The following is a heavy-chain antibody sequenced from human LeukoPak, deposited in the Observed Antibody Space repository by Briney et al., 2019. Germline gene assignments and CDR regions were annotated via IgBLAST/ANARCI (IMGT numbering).Heavy chain of an antibody. CDR3: ARGSSLGY. V-gene: IGHV4-59*01. CDR1: AGSISSYY. J-gene: IGHJ4*02. Sequence: TSETLSLTCTGSAGSISSYYWNWLRQPPGKGLEWIIYIYNSGNTDYNPSLNSRVTISVDTSKKQFSLKLSSVTDADTAVYYCARGSSLGYWGQGTLVTVSS. CDR2: IYNSGNT.